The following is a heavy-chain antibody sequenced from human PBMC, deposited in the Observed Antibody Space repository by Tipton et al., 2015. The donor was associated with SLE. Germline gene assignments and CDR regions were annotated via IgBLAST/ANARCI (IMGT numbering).Heavy chain of an antibody. CDR1: GFTFRSYA. CDR3: ARVGVTGTLDW. CDR2: ISSNGGST. D-gene: IGHD1-1*01. Sequence: SLRLSCAASGFTFRSYALHWVRQAPGKGLEYVSSISSNGGSTYYADSVKGRFTISRDNSKNTLYLQMGSLRAEDMAVYYCARVGVTGTLDWWGQGTLVTVSS. V-gene: IGHV3-64*02. J-gene: IGHJ4*02.